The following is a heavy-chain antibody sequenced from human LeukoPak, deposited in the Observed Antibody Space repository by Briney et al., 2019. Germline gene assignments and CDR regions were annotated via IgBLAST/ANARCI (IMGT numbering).Heavy chain of an antibody. CDR3: AKDHWGAGHC. Sequence: GGSLRLSCAATGFTFNYYSMHWVRQAPGKGLEWVSLISGDGGTTSYADSVKGRFTISRDNTKNSLYLQMNSLRSEDSALYYCAKDHWGAGHCGGQGTLVTVSS. D-gene: IGHD7-27*01. CDR2: ISGDGGTT. V-gene: IGHV3-43*02. CDR1: GFTFNYYS. J-gene: IGHJ4*02.